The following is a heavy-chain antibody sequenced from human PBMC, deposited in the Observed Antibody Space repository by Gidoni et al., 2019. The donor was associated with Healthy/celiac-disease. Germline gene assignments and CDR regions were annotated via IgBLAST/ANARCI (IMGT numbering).Heavy chain of an antibody. J-gene: IGHJ4*02. Sequence: QLQLQESGPGLVKPSETLSLTCTGSGCSIGRSSYYWGVIRQPPGKGLEWIGSIYYSGSTYYNPSLKSRVTISVDTSKNQFSLKLSSVTAADTAVYYCARYGYDSSGYYPYYFDYWGQGTLVTVSS. V-gene: IGHV4-39*01. CDR1: GCSIGRSSYY. CDR2: IYYSGST. D-gene: IGHD3-22*01. CDR3: ARYGYDSSGYYPYYFDY.